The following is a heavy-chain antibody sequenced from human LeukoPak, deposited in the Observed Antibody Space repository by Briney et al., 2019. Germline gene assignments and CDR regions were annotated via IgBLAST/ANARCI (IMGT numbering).Heavy chain of an antibody. D-gene: IGHD4-17*01. CDR2: IYHSGST. J-gene: IGHJ4*02. CDR1: GYSISSGYY. CDR3: AGGPVAVTRRFDY. V-gene: IGHV4-38-2*01. Sequence: SETLSLTCAVSGYSISSGYYWGWIRQPPGKGLEWIGSIYHSGSTYYNPSLKSRVTLSVDTSKNQFSLKLSSVTAADTAVYYCAGGPVAVTRRFDYWGQGTLVTVSS.